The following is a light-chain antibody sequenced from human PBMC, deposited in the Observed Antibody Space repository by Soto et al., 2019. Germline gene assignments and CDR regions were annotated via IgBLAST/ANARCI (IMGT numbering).Light chain of an antibody. J-gene: IGKJ4*01. CDR1: QDIANY. CDR2: GAS. Sequence: IQLTQSPSSLSASVGDRVTLTCRASQDIANYVAWYQQKPGKAPKLLISGASTLQSGVPSRFSGSGSGTDFTLTISSLQPEDFATFYCQQLDSYPLTVGGGTKVDSK. V-gene: IGKV1-9*01. CDR3: QQLDSYPLT.